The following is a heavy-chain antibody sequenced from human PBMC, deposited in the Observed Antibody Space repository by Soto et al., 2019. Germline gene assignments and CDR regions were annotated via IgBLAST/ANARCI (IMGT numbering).Heavy chain of an antibody. J-gene: IGHJ6*02. CDR2: IWYDGSNK. Sequence: GGSLRLSCAASGFTFSSYGMHWVRQAPGKGLEWVAVIWYDGSNKYYADSVKGRFTISRDNSKNTLYLQMNSLRAEDTAVYYCARDIEPYYYYYGMDVWGQGTTVTVSS. CDR3: ARDIEPYYYYYGMDV. D-gene: IGHD2-15*01. CDR1: GFTFSSYG. V-gene: IGHV3-33*01.